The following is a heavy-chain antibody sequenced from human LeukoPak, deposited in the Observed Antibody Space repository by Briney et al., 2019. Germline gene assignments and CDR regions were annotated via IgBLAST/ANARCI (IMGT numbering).Heavy chain of an antibody. CDR3: ATSRDSSGVD. D-gene: IGHD3-22*01. V-gene: IGHV3-7*01. CDR1: GFTFTSYW. Sequence: AGGSLRLSCAASGFTFTSYWMSWVRQAPGKGLEWVGNINQDGSVKFYVDSVKGRFTISRDNAKSSLYLQMNSLRAEDTAVYYCATSRDSSGVDWGQGSLVTVSS. CDR2: INQDGSVK. J-gene: IGHJ4*02.